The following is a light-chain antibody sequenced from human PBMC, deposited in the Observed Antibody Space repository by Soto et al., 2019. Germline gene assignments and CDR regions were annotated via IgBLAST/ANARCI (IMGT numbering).Light chain of an antibody. V-gene: IGLV2-14*03. CDR1: SSEVGGYNY. Sequence: QSALTQPASVSGSRGPSITISCTGTSSEVGGYNYVSWYQHHPGKAPKLMIYDVSNRPSGVSNRFSGSKSGNTASLTISGLQAEDEADYYCISYTSTSTSYVFGPGTNVTVL. CDR3: ISYTSTSTSYV. CDR2: DVS. J-gene: IGLJ1*01.